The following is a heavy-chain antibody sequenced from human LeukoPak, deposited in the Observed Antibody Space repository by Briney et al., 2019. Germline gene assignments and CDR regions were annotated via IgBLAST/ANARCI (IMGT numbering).Heavy chain of an antibody. V-gene: IGHV3-30*03. Sequence: GRSLRLSCAASGFTFSSYGMHWVRQAPGKGLEWVAVISYDGSNKYYADSVKGRFTISRDNSKSTLYLQMNSLRAEDTAVYYCARGSDSSGYFDYWGQGTLVTVSS. D-gene: IGHD3-22*01. CDR2: ISYDGSNK. CDR3: ARGSDSSGYFDY. J-gene: IGHJ4*02. CDR1: GFTFSSYG.